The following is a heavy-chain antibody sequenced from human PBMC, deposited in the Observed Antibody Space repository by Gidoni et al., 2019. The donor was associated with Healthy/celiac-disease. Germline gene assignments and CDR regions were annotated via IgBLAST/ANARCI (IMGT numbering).Heavy chain of an antibody. D-gene: IGHD4-17*01. CDR2: IYTSGST. Sequence: QVQLQESGPGLVKPSETLSLTCPVSGGSISSYYWSWIRQPAGKGLEWIWRIYTSGSTNYNPSLKSRVTMSVETSKNQFYLKMSSVTDADTAVYYCARSYGDYYYYDYMDVWGKGTTVTVSS. CDR3: ARSYGDYYYYDYMDV. CDR1: GGSISSYY. J-gene: IGHJ6*03. V-gene: IGHV4-4*07.